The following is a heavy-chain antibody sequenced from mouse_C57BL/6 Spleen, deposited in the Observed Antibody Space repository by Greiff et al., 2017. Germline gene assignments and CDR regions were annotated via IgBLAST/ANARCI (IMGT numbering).Heavy chain of an antibody. V-gene: IGHV1-4*01. CDR1: GYTFTSYT. CDR3: ARDPITTAFMDY. D-gene: IGHD1-2*01. J-gene: IGHJ4*01. CDR2: INPSSGYT. Sequence: VQLQQSGAELARPGASVKMSCKASGYTFTSYTMHWVKQRPGQGLEWIGYINPSSGYTKYNQKFKDKATLTADKSSSTAYMQLSSLTSEDSAVYYCARDPITTAFMDYWGQGTSVTVSS.